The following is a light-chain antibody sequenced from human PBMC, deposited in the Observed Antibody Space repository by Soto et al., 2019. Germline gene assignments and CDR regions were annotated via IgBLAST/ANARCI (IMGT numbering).Light chain of an antibody. CDR2: GAS. J-gene: IGKJ2*01. CDR3: HNYADSPHT. V-gene: IGKV3-20*01. CDR1: QSVRSGS. Sequence: EIVLTQSPATLSLSPGEGATLSCRASQSVRSGSLAWNQQRPCQAPRLLIFGASSRATDIPDRFSGSGYGTDFTLTISRLEPEDFAVYYCHNYADSPHTFGQGTKLEIK.